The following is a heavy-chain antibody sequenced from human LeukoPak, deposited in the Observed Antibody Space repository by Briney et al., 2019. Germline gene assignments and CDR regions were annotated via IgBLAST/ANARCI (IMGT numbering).Heavy chain of an antibody. CDR3: AKDGYYYGSGSYDY. CDR1: GFTFSSYA. V-gene: IGHV3-23*01. Sequence: GGSLRLSCAASGFTFSSYAMSWVRHAPGKGLEWVSAISGSGGSTYYADSVKGRFTISRDNSKNTLYLQMNSLRAEDTAVYYCAKDGYYYGSGSYDYWGQGILVTVSS. J-gene: IGHJ4*02. CDR2: ISGSGGST. D-gene: IGHD3-10*01.